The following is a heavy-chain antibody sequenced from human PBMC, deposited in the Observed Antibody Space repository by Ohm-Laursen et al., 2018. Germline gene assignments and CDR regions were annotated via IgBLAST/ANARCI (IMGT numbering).Heavy chain of an antibody. CDR2: ISSSGSTI. D-gene: IGHD2-2*02. CDR1: GFTFSDYY. J-gene: IGHJ4*02. CDR3: AKGIPYYFDS. Sequence: SLRLSCAASGFTFSDYYMSWIRQAPGKGLEWVSYISSSGSTIYYADSVKGRFTISRDNAKNSLYLQVNSLRIEDTALYYCAKGIPYYFDSWGQGTLVTVSS. V-gene: IGHV3-11*01.